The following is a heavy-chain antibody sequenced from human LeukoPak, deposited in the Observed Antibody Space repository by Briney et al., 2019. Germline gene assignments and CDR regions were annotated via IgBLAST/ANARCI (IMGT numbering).Heavy chain of an antibody. Sequence: GVLRLSCAASGFTVSSSYMTWVRQAPGKGLEWVSVIQSGGSTYYADSVKGRFTISRDNSKNTVYLQMSSLRVEDTAVYYCAKGAPVGGTRHFDHWGQGTLVTVSS. V-gene: IGHV3-66*01. CDR1: GFTVSSSY. J-gene: IGHJ5*02. CDR3: AKGAPVGGTRHFDH. CDR2: IQSGGST. D-gene: IGHD1-26*01.